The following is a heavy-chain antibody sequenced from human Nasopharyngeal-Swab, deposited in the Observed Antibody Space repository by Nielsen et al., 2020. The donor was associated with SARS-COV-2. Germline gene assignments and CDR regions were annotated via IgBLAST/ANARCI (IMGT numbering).Heavy chain of an antibody. CDR1: GFTFSDYY. CDR3: ARSFNYYDR. J-gene: IGHJ3*02. D-gene: IGHD5-24*01. V-gene: IGHV3-11*06. CDR2: ISSSSSYT. Sequence: GESLKISCAASGFTFSDYYMSWIRQAPGKGLEWVSYISSSSSYTNYADSVKGRFTTSRDNAKNSLYLQMNSLRAEDTAVYYCARSFNYYDRWGQGTMVTVSS.